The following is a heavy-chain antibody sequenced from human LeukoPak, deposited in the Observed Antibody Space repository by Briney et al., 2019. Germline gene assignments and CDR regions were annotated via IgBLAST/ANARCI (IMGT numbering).Heavy chain of an antibody. Sequence: PSETLSLTCSVSGGSISSYYWSWIRQPPGRGLEWIGYIYYSGSTNYNPSLKSRVTISVDTSKNLFSLKLSSVTAADTAVSYCARRLSDHYDSSGYYFDSWGQGTLVTVSS. D-gene: IGHD3-22*01. CDR3: ARRLSDHYDSSGYYFDS. V-gene: IGHV4-59*08. CDR2: IYYSGST. J-gene: IGHJ4*02. CDR1: GGSISSYY.